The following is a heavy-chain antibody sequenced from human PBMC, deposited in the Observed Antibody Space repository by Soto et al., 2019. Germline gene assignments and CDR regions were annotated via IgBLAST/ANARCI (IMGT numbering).Heavy chain of an antibody. V-gene: IGHV1-3*01. J-gene: IGHJ5*02. CDR2: INAGNGNT. CDR3: ARAKGVNYYGSGKSSRGGWFDP. D-gene: IGHD3-10*01. CDR1: GYTFTSYA. Sequence: QVQLVQSGAEVKKPGASVKVSCKASGYTFTSYAMHWVRQAPGQRLEWMGWINAGNGNTKYLQKFQGRVTITRDTSASTAYMELSSLRSEDTAVYYCARAKGVNYYGSGKSSRGGWFDPWGQGTLVTVSS.